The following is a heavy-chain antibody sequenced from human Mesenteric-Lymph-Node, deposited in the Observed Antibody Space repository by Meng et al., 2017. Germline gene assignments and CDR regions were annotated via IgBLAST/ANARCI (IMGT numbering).Heavy chain of an antibody. J-gene: IGHJ4*02. V-gene: IGHV3-30*04. D-gene: IGHD4-17*01. CDR1: GFTFSSYA. CDR2: ITNDGSNK. CDR3: AKEGTATARYDDYAYFDY. Sequence: GESLKISCAASGFTFSSYAMHWVRQAPGKGLEWVAFITNDGSNKYYADSVKGRFTISRDNSKNTLYLQMNSLRAEDTAVYYSAKEGTATARYDDYAYFDYWGQGTTVTVSS.